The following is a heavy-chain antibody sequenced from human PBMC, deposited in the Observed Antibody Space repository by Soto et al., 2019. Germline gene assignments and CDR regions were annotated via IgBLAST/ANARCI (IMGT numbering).Heavy chain of an antibody. CDR2: IRSKANSYAT. CDR3: TRDYDFWSGETYYYYYYGMDV. CDR1: GFTFSGSA. V-gene: IGHV3-73*02. Sequence: EVQLVESGGGLVQPGGSLKLSCAASGFTFSGSAMHWVRQASGKGLEWVGRIRSKANSYATAYAASVKGRFTISRDDSKNTAYLQMNSLKTEDTAVYYCTRDYDFWSGETYYYYYYGMDVWGQGTTVTVSS. J-gene: IGHJ6*02. D-gene: IGHD3-3*01.